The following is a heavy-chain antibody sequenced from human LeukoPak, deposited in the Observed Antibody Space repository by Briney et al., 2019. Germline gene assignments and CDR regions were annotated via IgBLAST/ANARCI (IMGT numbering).Heavy chain of an antibody. D-gene: IGHD3-9*01. CDR1: GASISSYY. CDR3: ARRPRNDILTGTPFDY. CDR2: SYYSGSN. Sequence: SETLSLTCTVSGASISSYYWSWIRQPPGKGLEWIGYSYYSGSNNYNPSLKSRVTISVDTSKNQFSLKLRSVTAADTAVYYCARRPRNDILTGTPFDYWGQGILVTVSS. J-gene: IGHJ4*02. V-gene: IGHV4-59*01.